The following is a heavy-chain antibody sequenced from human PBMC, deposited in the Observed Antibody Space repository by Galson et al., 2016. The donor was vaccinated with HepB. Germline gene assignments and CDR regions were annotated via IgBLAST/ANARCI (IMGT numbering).Heavy chain of an antibody. CDR2: IYYRGST. V-gene: IGHV4-34*01. CDR3: ARGMQFLDFRRGYSPLFSSSGMDV. J-gene: IGHJ6*02. D-gene: IGHD3-3*01. Sequence: PGKGLEWIGEIYYRGSTNYNPSLRSRVTMSVDTSKNHFSLRLSSLTAADTAIYYCARGMQFLDFRRGYSPLFSSSGMDVWGQGTTVTVSS.